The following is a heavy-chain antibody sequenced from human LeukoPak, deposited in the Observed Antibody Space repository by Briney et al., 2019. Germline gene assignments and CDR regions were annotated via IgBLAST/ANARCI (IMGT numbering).Heavy chain of an antibody. V-gene: IGHV3-30-3*01. CDR3: ARDTHFGDCSSTSCSVFDY. Sequence: PGGSLRLSCAASGFTFSSYAMHWVRQAPGKGLEWVAVISYDGSNKYYADSVKGRLTISRDNSKNTLYLQMNSLRAEDTAVYYCARDTHFGDCSSTSCSVFDYWGQGTLVTVSS. CDR1: GFTFSSYA. J-gene: IGHJ4*02. D-gene: IGHD2-2*01. CDR2: ISYDGSNK.